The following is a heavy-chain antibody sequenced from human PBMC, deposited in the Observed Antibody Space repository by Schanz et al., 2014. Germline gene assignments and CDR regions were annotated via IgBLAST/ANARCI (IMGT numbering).Heavy chain of an antibody. CDR3: ARGIITMVRGGDVGAFDI. D-gene: IGHD3-10*01. CDR1: GFTFRSYG. Sequence: QVQLVESGGGVVQPGRSLRLSCAASGFTFRSYGMHWVRQAPGKGLEWVALISYDGSSKNQADSVQGRFTISRDNSKNELYLQMDRRRGEDKAVYYCARGIITMVRGGDVGAFDIWGQGTMVTVSS. V-gene: IGHV3-33*01. CDR2: ISYDGSSK. J-gene: IGHJ3*02.